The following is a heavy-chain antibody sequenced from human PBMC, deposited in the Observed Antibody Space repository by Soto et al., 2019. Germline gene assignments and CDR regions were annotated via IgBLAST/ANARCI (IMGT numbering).Heavy chain of an antibody. CDR2: IYLIGST. V-gene: IGHV4-30-2*01. D-gene: IGHD2-8*01. CDR3: ARAGPGFGTDGVCWFDP. CDR1: GGSISSGDYS. J-gene: IGHJ5*02. Sequence: QLQLQESGSGLVKPSQTLSLTCAVSGGSISSGDYSWSWIRQPPGKGLEWIGYIYLIGSTYYSPCLRSRVTISIDRSQHQFSLNLSSVTAADTAVYYCARAGPGFGTDGVCWFDPWGQGTLVTVSS.